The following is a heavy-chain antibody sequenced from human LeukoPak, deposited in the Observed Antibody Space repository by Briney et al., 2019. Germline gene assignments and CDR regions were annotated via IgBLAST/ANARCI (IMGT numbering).Heavy chain of an antibody. V-gene: IGHV4-59*01. D-gene: IGHD3-10*01. Sequence: SETLSLTCTVSGGSISTYYWSWIRQPPGKGREWIGYIYYRGNTNYNPSLKSRVTISVDASKNQFSLRLSSVTAADTAFYYCARDPANTYGRAFDYWGQGSLVTVSS. CDR3: ARDPANTYGRAFDY. CDR2: IYYRGNT. CDR1: GGSISTYY. J-gene: IGHJ4*02.